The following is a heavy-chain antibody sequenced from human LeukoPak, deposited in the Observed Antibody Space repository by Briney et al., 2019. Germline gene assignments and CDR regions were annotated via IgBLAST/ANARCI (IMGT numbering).Heavy chain of an antibody. Sequence: SPSQTLSLTCTVSGYSISSGYYWGWIRQPPGKGLEWIGNIYHSGSTYYNPSLKSRFTISVDTSKNHFSLRLSSVTAADTAVYYCARRTSGLAFDPWGQGTLVTVSS. CDR2: IYHSGST. D-gene: IGHD3-3*02. V-gene: IGHV4-38-2*02. CDR3: ARRTSGLAFDP. CDR1: GYSISSGYY. J-gene: IGHJ5*02.